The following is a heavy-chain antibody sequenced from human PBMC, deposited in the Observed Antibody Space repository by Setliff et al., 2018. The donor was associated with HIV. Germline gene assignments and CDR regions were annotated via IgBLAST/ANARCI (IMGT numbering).Heavy chain of an antibody. CDR2: IVPVFRTV. Sequence: SVQVSCKASGGSFYSYAFTWVRQAPGQGLEWVGGIVPVFRTVNYSEKLQGRVTITADESTSTSYMELNSLTSDDTAVYYCATGPKKGVDILPPDSWGQGTLVTVSS. CDR1: GGSFYSYA. D-gene: IGHD3-3*01. CDR3: ATGPKKGVDILPPDS. V-gene: IGHV1-69*13. J-gene: IGHJ4*02.